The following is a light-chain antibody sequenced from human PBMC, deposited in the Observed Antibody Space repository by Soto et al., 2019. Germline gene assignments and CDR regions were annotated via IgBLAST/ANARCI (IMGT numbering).Light chain of an antibody. CDR1: SSNIGAGYD. Sequence: QSVLTQPPSVSGAPGQRVTISCTGSSSNIGAGYDVHWYQQLPGTSPKLLIYFSTNRPSGVPDRFSGSKSGTSASLAITGIQAEDEAEYYGQAYDSSLSVSIFGGGTKVTVI. V-gene: IGLV1-40*01. J-gene: IGLJ2*01. CDR3: QAYDSSLSVSI. CDR2: FST.